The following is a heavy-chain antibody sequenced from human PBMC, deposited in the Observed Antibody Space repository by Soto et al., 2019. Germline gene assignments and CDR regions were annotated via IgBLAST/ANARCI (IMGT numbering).Heavy chain of an antibody. V-gene: IGHV3-30*18. CDR3: AKDRGSYCDGFDH. Sequence: YGVRGIRKNQGKGLESVAAISPDGSNGHYADSVKGRFTISRDNSKNTVSLQMSRLRGEDTAVYYGAKDRGSYCDGFDHRRQRTLVTGSS. CDR2: ISPDGSNG. CDR1: YG. D-gene: IGHD3-10*01. J-gene: IGHJ4*02.